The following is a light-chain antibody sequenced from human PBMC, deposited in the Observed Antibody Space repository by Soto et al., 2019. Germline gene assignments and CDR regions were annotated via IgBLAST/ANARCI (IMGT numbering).Light chain of an antibody. J-gene: IGKJ1*01. V-gene: IGKV3-20*01. CDR3: QQYGSSPWT. CDR2: GAS. Sequence: EIVLSQSPGTLSLSPGERATLSSRASQSGSSSYLGWYQQKPGQAPRLLIYGASSRATGIPDRFSGSGSGTDFTLTIGRLEPEDFAVYYCQQYGSSPWTFGQGTKVDIK. CDR1: QSGSSSY.